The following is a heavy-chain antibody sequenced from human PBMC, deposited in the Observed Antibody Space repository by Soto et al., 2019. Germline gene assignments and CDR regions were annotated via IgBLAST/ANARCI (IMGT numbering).Heavy chain of an antibody. Sequence: GGSLRLSCAASGFIFRGHRMTWVRQAPGKGLEWVSAISGSGGSTYYVDSVKGRFTISRDNSKNTLYLQMNSLRAEDTAVYYCAKDKGFDPYYFDYWGQGTLVTVSS. CDR1: GFIFRGHR. J-gene: IGHJ4*02. CDR2: ISGSGGST. V-gene: IGHV3-23*01. CDR3: AKDKGFDPYYFDY.